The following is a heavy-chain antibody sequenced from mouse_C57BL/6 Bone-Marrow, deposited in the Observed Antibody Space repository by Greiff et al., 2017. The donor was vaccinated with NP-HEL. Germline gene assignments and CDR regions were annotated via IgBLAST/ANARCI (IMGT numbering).Heavy chain of an antibody. V-gene: IGHV1-39*01. D-gene: IGHD1-1*01. CDR3: ARSSYYYGSSPFAY. Sequence: EVKLMESGPELVKPGASVKISCKASGYSFTDYNMNWVKQSNGKSLEWIGVINPNYGTTSYNQKFKGKATLTVDQSSSTAYMQLNSLTSEDSAVYYCARSSYYYGSSPFAYWGQGTLVTVSA. CDR1: GYSFTDYN. CDR2: INPNYGTT. J-gene: IGHJ3*01.